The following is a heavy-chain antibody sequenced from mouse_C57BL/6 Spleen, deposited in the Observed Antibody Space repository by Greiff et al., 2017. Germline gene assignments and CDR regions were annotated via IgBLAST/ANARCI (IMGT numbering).Heavy chain of an antibody. J-gene: IGHJ2*01. Sequence: VQLQQSGAELVKPGASVKISCKASGYAFSSYWMNWVKQRPGKGLEWIGQIYPGDGDTNYNGKFKGKATLTADKSSSTAYMQLSSLTSEDSAVYFCARSELTGTLVFDYWGQGTTLTVSS. CDR1: GYAFSSYW. D-gene: IGHD4-1*01. CDR3: ARSELTGTLVFDY. V-gene: IGHV1-80*01. CDR2: IYPGDGDT.